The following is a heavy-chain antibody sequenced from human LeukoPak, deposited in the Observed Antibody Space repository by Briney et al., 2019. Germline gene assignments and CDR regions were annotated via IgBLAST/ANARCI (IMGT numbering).Heavy chain of an antibody. Sequence: GGSLRLSCAASGFTFSSYNMNWVGQAPGKGLEWVSSISSSSSYIYYADSVKGRFTISRDNAKNSLYLQMNSLRAEDTAVYYCARDGDNSAFDIWGQGTMVTVSS. J-gene: IGHJ3*02. V-gene: IGHV3-21*01. D-gene: IGHD2/OR15-2a*01. CDR3: ARDGDNSAFDI. CDR1: GFTFSSYN. CDR2: ISSSSSYI.